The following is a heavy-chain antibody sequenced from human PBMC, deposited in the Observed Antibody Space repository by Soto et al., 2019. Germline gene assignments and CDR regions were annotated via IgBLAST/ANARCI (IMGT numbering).Heavy chain of an antibody. Sequence: GGSLRLSCAASGFTFSSYALHWVRQAPGKGLEYVSAISSNGGSTYYANSVKGRFTISRDNSKNTLYLQMGSLRAEDTAVYYCARVPDVWGQGTTVTVSS. CDR1: GFTFSSYA. CDR2: ISSNGGST. V-gene: IGHV3-64*01. J-gene: IGHJ6*02. CDR3: ARVPDV.